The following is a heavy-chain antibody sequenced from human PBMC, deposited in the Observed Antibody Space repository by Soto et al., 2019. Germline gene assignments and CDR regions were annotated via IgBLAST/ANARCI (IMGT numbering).Heavy chain of an antibody. V-gene: IGHV5-51*01. CDR3: ARLVADYVDP. CDR1: GYTFTTYW. D-gene: IGHD6-19*01. J-gene: IGHJ5*02. Sequence: PGESRKISCKASGYTFTTYWIGWVRQMPGKGLEWMGIINPDDSDTKYSQSFQGQVTISADKSISTAYLQWSSLKTSDTAMYYCARLVADYVDPWGQGTLVTVSS. CDR2: INPDDSDT.